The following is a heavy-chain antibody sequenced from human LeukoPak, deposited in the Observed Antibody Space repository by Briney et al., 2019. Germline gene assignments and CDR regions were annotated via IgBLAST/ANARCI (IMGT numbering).Heavy chain of an antibody. D-gene: IGHD2-15*01. CDR3: ARDRWYCSGGSCYPNWFDP. CDR1: GGTFSSYA. CDR2: IIPIFGTA. Sequence: SVKVSCKASGGTFSSYAISWVRQAPGQGLEWMGGIIPIFGTANYAQKFQGRVTITADKSTSTAYMELSSLRSEDTAVYYCARDRWYCSGGSCYPNWFDPWGQGTLVTVSS. V-gene: IGHV1-69*06. J-gene: IGHJ5*02.